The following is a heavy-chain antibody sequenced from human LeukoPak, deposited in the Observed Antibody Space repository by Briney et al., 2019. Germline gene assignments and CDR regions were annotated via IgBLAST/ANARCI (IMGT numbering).Heavy chain of an antibody. J-gene: IGHJ3*02. CDR1: GFTFDDYA. D-gene: IGHD1-26*01. V-gene: IGHV3-9*03. Sequence: PGGSLRLSCAASGFTFDDYAMHWVRQAPGKGLEWVSGISWNSDSIDYADSVKGRFTISRDNAKNSLYLQMNSLRAEDMALYYCSKDKEGGNYLPHGTFDIWGQGTMVTVSS. CDR3: SKDKEGGNYLPHGTFDI. CDR2: ISWNSDSI.